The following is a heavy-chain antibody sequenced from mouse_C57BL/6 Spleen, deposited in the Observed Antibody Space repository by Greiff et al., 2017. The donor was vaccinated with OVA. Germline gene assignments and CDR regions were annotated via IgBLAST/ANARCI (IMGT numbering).Heavy chain of an antibody. J-gene: IGHJ4*01. CDR3: ARGPLAMDY. D-gene: IGHD6-1*01. V-gene: IGHV1-69*01. Sequence: VQLQQSGAELVMPGASVKLSCKASGYTFTSYWMHWVKQRPGQGLEWIGEIDPSDSYTNYNQKFKGKSTLTVDKSSSTAYMQLSSLTSEDSAVYYCARGPLAMDYWGQGTSVTVSS. CDR1: GYTFTSYW. CDR2: IDPSDSYT.